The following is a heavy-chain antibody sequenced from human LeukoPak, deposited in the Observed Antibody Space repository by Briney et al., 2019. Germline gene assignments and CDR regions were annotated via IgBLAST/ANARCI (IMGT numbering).Heavy chain of an antibody. CDR1: GFTFSSYA. J-gene: IGHJ5*02. D-gene: IGHD3-3*01. CDR3: AKEAYYDFWSGYPNWFDP. Sequence: GGSLRLSCAASGFTFSSYAMSWVRQAPGKGLEWVSAISGSGGSTYYADSVKGRFTISRDNSKNTLYLQMNSLRAEDTAVYYCAKEAYYDFWSGYPNWFDPWGQGTLVTVSS. CDR2: ISGSGGST. V-gene: IGHV3-23*01.